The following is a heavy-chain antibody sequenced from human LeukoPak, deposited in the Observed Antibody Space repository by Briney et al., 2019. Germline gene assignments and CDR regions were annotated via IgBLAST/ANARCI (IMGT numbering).Heavy chain of an antibody. J-gene: IGHJ4*02. CDR3: ARDGANWGSFYFDY. CDR2: IYHSGST. V-gene: IGHV4-4*02. Sequence: SETLSLTCAVSGGSISSSNWWSWVRQPPGKGLEWIGEIYHSGSTNYNPSLKSRVTISVDKSKNQFSLKLSSVTAADTAVYYCARDGANWGSFYFDYWGQGTLVTVSS. CDR1: GGSISSSNW. D-gene: IGHD7-27*01.